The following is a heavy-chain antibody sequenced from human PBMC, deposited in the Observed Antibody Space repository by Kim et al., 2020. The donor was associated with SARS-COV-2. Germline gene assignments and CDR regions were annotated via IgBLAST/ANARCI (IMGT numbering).Heavy chain of an antibody. CDR1: GFTFSSYS. CDR3: ARNPEWLLVYYYYYGMDV. V-gene: IGHV3-21*01. J-gene: IGHJ6*02. CDR2: ISSSSSYI. D-gene: IGHD3-3*01. Sequence: GGSLRLSCAASGFTFSSYSMNWVRQAPGKGLEWVSSISSSSSYIYYADSVKGRFTISRDNAKNSLYLQMNSLRAEDTAVYYCARNPEWLLVYYYYYGMDVWGQGTTVTVSS.